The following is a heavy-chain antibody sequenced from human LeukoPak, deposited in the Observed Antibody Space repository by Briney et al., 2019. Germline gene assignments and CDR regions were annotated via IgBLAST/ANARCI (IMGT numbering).Heavy chain of an antibody. CDR2: ISSSNSYI. Sequence: GGSLRLSCAASGFTFSDYYMSWIRQAPGKGLEWVSSISSSNSYIYYADSVKGRFTISRDNAKNSLYLQMNSLRAEDTAVYYCARDPYSSSSGWFDPWGQGTLVTVSS. CDR1: GFTFSDYY. J-gene: IGHJ5*02. D-gene: IGHD6-6*01. CDR3: ARDPYSSSSGWFDP. V-gene: IGHV3-11*06.